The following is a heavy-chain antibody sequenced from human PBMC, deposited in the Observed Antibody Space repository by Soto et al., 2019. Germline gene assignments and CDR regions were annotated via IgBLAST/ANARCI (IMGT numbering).Heavy chain of an antibody. CDR1: GGTFSSYT. D-gene: IGHD2-2*01. CDR3: ASYCSSTSCYGYYCDY. V-gene: IGHV1-69*02. Sequence: QVQLVQSGAEVKKPGSSVKVSCKASGGTFSSYTISWVRQAPGQGLEWMGRIIPILGIANYAQKFQGRVTITADKSTSTAYMELSSLRSEDTAVYYCASYCSSTSCYGYYCDYWGQGTLVTVSS. J-gene: IGHJ4*02. CDR2: IIPILGIA.